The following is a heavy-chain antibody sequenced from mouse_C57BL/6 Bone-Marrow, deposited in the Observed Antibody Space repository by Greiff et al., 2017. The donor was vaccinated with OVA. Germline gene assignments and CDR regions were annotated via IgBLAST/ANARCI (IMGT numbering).Heavy chain of an antibody. V-gene: IGHV3-6*01. J-gene: IGHJ4*01. Sequence: EVQRVESGPGLVKPSQSLSLTCSVTGYSITSGYYWNWIRQFPGNKLEWMGYISYDGSNNYNPSLKNRISITRDTSKNQFFLKLNSVTTEDTATYYCARDYSNYDYAMDYWGQGTSVTVSS. CDR1: GYSITSGYY. CDR3: ARDYSNYDYAMDY. D-gene: IGHD2-5*01. CDR2: ISYDGSN.